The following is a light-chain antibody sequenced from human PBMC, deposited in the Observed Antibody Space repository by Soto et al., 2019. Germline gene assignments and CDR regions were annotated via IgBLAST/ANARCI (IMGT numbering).Light chain of an antibody. CDR3: QRYNTGPPGS. V-gene: IGKV1-27*01. CDR2: AAS. CDR1: QGISNY. Sequence: DIQMTQSPSSLSASVGDRVTITCRASQGISNYLAWYQQKPGKAPKLLIYAASTLLSGVPSRFSGSGSGTDFTLTISSRQPEDVATYYCQRYNTGPPGSFGQGTKLEIK. J-gene: IGKJ2*04.